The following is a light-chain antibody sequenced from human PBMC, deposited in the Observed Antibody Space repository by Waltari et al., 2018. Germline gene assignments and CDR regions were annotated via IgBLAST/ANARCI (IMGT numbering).Light chain of an antibody. V-gene: IGKV3-11*01. CDR2: DAS. CDR3: QQRSRWPLT. J-gene: IGKJ4*01. Sequence: EIVLTQSPATLSLSPGERGTLSCRASQSIGIELAWYQQRPGQAPRLLISDASYRATGIPARFSGSGSGTDFTLTISNLEPEDIATYYCQQRSRWPLTFGGGTKVEFK. CDR1: QSIGIE.